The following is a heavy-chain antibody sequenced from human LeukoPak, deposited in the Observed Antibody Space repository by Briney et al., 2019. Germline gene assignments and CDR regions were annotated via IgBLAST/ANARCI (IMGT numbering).Heavy chain of an antibody. Sequence: SVNVSCKASGYSFTIYDINGVRQATGQGLEWMGWMNHNSGNTGYAQKFQGRVTMTRNSSISTVYMELSSLRSEDTAVYYCAISEYSSFNWFDPWGQGTLVTVSS. CDR2: MNHNSGNT. J-gene: IGHJ5*02. CDR1: GYSFTIYD. CDR3: AISEYSSFNWFDP. D-gene: IGHD6-6*01. V-gene: IGHV1-8*01.